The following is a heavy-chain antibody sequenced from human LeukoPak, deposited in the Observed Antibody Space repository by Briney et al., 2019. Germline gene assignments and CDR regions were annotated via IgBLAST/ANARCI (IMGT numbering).Heavy chain of an antibody. J-gene: IGHJ4*02. CDR3: ARDPRDLEWPYYFDY. CDR1: GYTFTSYA. V-gene: IGHV1-3*03. D-gene: IGHD3-3*01. Sequence: GASVKVSCKASGYTFTSYAMHWVRQAPGQRLEWMGWINAGNGNTKYSQEFQGRVTITRDTSASTAYMELSSLRSEDMAVYYCARDPRDLEWPYYFDYWGQGTLVTVSS. CDR2: INAGNGNT.